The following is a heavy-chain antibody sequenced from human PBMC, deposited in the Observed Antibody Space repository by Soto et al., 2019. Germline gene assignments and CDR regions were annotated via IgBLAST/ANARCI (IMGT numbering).Heavy chain of an antibody. D-gene: IGHD7-27*01. CDR3: ARGWGRIFDY. Sequence: QVQLQQWGAGLLKPSETLSLTCAVYGGSFSGYYWNWIRQPPGKGLEWIGEINHSGSTNYNPSLKSRGPLSVDTSKNPFSLKLSSVTAADPAVYYCARGWGRIFDYWGQGTLVTVSS. V-gene: IGHV4-34*01. CDR2: INHSGST. J-gene: IGHJ4*02. CDR1: GGSFSGYY.